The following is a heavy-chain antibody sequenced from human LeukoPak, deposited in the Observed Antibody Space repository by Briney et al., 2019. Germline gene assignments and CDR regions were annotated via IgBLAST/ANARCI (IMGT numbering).Heavy chain of an antibody. V-gene: IGHV4-59*02. CDR2: IYYSGSP. D-gene: IGHD5-18*01. J-gene: IGHJ6*03. CDR1: GVSVNNYY. CDR3: ARVFGYEYYYMDV. Sequence: SESLSLTCTVSGVSVNNYYLNWIRQPPGKGLEWIGYIYYSGSPNYTPSLKSRVTISKDTSKNQFSLKLNSVTAADTAVYYCARVFGYEYYYMDVWGKGTTVTVSS.